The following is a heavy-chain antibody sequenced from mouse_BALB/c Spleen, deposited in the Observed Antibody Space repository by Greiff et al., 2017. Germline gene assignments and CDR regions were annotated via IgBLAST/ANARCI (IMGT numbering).Heavy chain of an antibody. CDR3: ARANRYYAMDY. CDR2: ISSGGST. D-gene: IGHD2-14*01. Sequence: EVQRVESGGDLVKPGGSLKLSCAASGFTFSSYGMSWVRQTPDKRLEWVATISSGGSTYYPDSVKGRFTISRDNARNILYLQMSSLRSEDTAMYYCARANRYYAMDYWGQGTSVTVSS. J-gene: IGHJ4*01. V-gene: IGHV5-6-5*01. CDR1: GFTFSSYG.